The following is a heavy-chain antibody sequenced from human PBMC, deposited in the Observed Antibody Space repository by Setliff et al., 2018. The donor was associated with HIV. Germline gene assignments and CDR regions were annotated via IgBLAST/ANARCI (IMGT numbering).Heavy chain of an antibody. CDR3: ARTPYYYDSSGYYYFDY. CDR2: IDWDDDK. CDR1: GFSLSTSGMC. D-gene: IGHD3-22*01. Sequence: SGPTLVNPTQTLTLACTFSGFSLSTSGMCVSWIRQPPGKALEWLARIDWDDDKYYSTSLKTRLTISKDTSKNQVVLTMTNMDPVDTATYYCARTPYYYDSSGYYYFDYWGQGTLVTVSS. V-gene: IGHV2-70*11. J-gene: IGHJ4*02.